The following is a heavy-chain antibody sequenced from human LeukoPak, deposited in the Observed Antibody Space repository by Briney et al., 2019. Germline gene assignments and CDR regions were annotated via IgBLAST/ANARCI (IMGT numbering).Heavy chain of an antibody. V-gene: IGHV3-74*01. CDR2: IDNHGSST. CDR3: ARDSDTPLAFVYYFDY. CDR1: GFTFSGYW. D-gene: IGHD3-10*01. Sequence: PGGSLRLSCAASGFTFSGYWMHWVRQAPGKGLVWVSGIDNHGSSTYSADSVKGRFTISRDNSKNTLYLQMSSLRAEDTAVYYCARDSDTPLAFVYYFDYWGQGTLVTVSS. J-gene: IGHJ4*02.